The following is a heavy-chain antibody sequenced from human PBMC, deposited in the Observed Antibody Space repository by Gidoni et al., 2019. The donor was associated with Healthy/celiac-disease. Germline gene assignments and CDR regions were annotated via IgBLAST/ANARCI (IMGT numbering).Heavy chain of an antibody. D-gene: IGHD2-15*01. CDR2: IYHSGST. J-gene: IGHJ2*01. Sequence: QLQLQESGSGLVQPSPTLSLTCAVSGVSISSGGYSWSWIRQPPGKGLEWIGYIYHSGSTYYNPSRKSRVTISVDRSKNQFSLKLSSVTAADTAGYYCARAVVNYWYFDLWGRGTLVTVSS. CDR1: GVSISSGGYS. CDR3: ARAVVNYWYFDL. V-gene: IGHV4-30-2*01.